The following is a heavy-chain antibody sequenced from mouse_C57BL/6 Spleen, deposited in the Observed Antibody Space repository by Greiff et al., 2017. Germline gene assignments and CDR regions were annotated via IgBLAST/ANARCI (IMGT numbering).Heavy chain of an antibody. V-gene: IGHV3-6*01. Sequence: VQLQQSGPGLVKPSQSLSLTCSVTGYSITSGYYWNWIRQFPGNKLEWMGYISYDGSNNYNPSLKNRISITRDTSKNQFFLKLNSVTTEDTATYYCARELDWYFDVWGTGTTVTVSS. D-gene: IGHD2-10*02. J-gene: IGHJ1*03. CDR3: ARELDWYFDV. CDR1: GYSITSGYY. CDR2: ISYDGSN.